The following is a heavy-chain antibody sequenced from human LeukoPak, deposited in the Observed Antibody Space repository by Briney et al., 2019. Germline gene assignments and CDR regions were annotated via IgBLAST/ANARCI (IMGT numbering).Heavy chain of an antibody. V-gene: IGHV3-64D*09. Sequence: GGSLRLSCSASGFTFTTYSMYWVRQAPGKGLEYVSAVSSHGPSTYYADSVEGRFTISRDNSKNTLHLQMSSLRPDNTAVYYCVKGGPYSGAWYLFDYWGQGTLVTVSS. D-gene: IGHD6-19*01. J-gene: IGHJ4*02. CDR2: VSSHGPST. CDR3: VKGGPYSGAWYLFDY. CDR1: GFTFTTYS.